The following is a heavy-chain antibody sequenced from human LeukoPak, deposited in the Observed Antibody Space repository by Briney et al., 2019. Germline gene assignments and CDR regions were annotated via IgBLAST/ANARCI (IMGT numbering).Heavy chain of an antibody. CDR3: ARRDSSGYYYY. Sequence: SETLSLTCTVSGGSISSYYWSWIRQPPGKGLEWIGYIYYSGSTNYNPSLKSRVTISVDTSKNQFSLKLSSVTAADTAIYYCARRDSSGYYYYWGQGTLVTVSS. D-gene: IGHD3-22*01. CDR2: IYYSGST. V-gene: IGHV4-59*01. J-gene: IGHJ4*02. CDR1: GGSISSYY.